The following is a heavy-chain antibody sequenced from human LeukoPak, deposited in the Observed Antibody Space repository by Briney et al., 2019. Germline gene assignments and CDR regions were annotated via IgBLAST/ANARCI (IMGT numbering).Heavy chain of an antibody. V-gene: IGHV1-69*05. CDR3: ARDGTSAEYFQH. D-gene: IGHD4-23*01. Sequence: ASVKVSCKASGGTFTSYAISWVRQAPGQGLEWMGGMIPIFGTAKYEQKVKGRVTITTDESTSTAYMELSSLRSEDTAVYSCARDGTSAEYFQHWGQGTLVTVSS. CDR1: GGTFTSYA. J-gene: IGHJ1*01. CDR2: MIPIFGTA.